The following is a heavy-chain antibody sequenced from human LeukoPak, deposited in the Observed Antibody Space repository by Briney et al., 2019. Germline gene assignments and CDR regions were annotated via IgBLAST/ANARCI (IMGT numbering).Heavy chain of an antibody. CDR3: ARSRGGFGDYGSWFDP. CDR1: GDSLSSSY. D-gene: IGHD4-17*01. CDR2: IYLSGHT. Sequence: SETLSLTCTVSGDSLSSSYWSWIRQSAGKGLEWIGRIYLSGHTNYNPSLKSRVTMSIDPSKNQFSLKLTSVTAADTAVYFCARSRGGFGDYGSWFDPWGQGTLVTVSS. J-gene: IGHJ5*02. V-gene: IGHV4-4*07.